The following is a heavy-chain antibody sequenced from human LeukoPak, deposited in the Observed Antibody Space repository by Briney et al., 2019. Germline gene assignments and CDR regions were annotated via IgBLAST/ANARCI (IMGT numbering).Heavy chain of an antibody. V-gene: IGHV1-69*13. CDR3: ARVGGYYDSSGYYLDHYYFDY. J-gene: IGHJ4*02. D-gene: IGHD3-22*01. CDR2: IIPIFGTA. CDR1: GGTFSSYA. Sequence: GASVKVSCKASGGTFSSYAISWVRQAPGQGLEWMGGIIPIFGTANYAQKFQGRVTITADESTSTAYMELSSLRSEDTAVYYCARVGGYYDSSGYYLDHYYFDYWGQGTLVTVSS.